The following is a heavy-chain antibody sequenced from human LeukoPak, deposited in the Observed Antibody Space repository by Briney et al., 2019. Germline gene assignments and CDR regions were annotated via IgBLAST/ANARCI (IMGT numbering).Heavy chain of an antibody. V-gene: IGHV3-48*03. D-gene: IGHD3-16*01. CDR1: GFTFSGSE. CDR3: ARSFGWHFDL. Sequence: GESLRLSCTASGFTFSGSEMSWVRQTPGKGLEWLSNIRTDGTTTYYADSVKGRFTISRDNAENSLYLQMDRLRPDDTALYYCARSFGWHFDLWGRGTLVTVSS. CDR2: IRTDGTTT. J-gene: IGHJ2*01.